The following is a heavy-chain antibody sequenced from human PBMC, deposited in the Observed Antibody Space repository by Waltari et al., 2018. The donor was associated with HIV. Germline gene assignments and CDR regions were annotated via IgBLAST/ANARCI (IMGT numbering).Heavy chain of an antibody. D-gene: IGHD2-21*02. Sequence: QVDLQQWGTGLLKPSETLSRTCAVYGGSFTGHYWSWIRETPGEGLQWIGEMNDGGKSNYNPTLKSRAVMTIDPSKKQFSLKLKSVTAADTGVYYCVRGPRPSTVTAPGWYFDLWGRGTLVTVSS. CDR1: GGSFTGHY. CDR2: MNDGGKS. J-gene: IGHJ2*01. CDR3: VRGPRPSTVTAPGWYFDL. V-gene: IGHV4-34*02.